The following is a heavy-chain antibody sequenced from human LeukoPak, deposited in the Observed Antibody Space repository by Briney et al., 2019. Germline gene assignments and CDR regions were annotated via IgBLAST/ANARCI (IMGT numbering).Heavy chain of an antibody. Sequence: GALVKVSCKASGYTFSNFGISWVRQAPGQGLEWMGWISGNNDNPNYGQKFQGRLTVTTDSSTNTAYMELRNLRSDDTAVYYCARDGTSTDDYWGQGTLVTVSS. V-gene: IGHV1-18*01. CDR2: ISGNNDNP. CDR1: GYTFSNFG. D-gene: IGHD2-2*01. J-gene: IGHJ4*02. CDR3: ARDGTSTDDY.